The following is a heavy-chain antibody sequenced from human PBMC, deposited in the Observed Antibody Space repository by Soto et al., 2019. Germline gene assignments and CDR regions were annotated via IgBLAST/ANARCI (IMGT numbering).Heavy chain of an antibody. CDR3: AREGSGYDDSSGYYYRSYYFDY. CDR1: GYTFTSYY. J-gene: IGHJ4*02. Sequence: GASVKVSCKASGYTFTSYYMHWVRQAPGQGLEWMGIINPSGGSASYAQKFQGRVTMTRDTSTSTVYMELSSLRSEDTAVYYCAREGSGYDDSSGYYYRSYYFDYWGQGTLVTVSS. V-gene: IGHV1-46*01. CDR2: INPSGGSA. D-gene: IGHD3-22*01.